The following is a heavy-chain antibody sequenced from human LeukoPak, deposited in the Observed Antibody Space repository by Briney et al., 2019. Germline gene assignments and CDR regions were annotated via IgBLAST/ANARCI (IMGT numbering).Heavy chain of an antibody. J-gene: IGHJ5*02. V-gene: IGHV3-21*01. Sequence: GGSLRLSCAASGFTFSSYSMNWVRQAPGKGLEWVSSISSSSSYIYYADSVKGRFTISRDNAKNSLYLQMNSLRAEDTAVYYCASLHYYDSSGYSSKPPWGQGTLVTVSS. CDR2: ISSSSSYI. CDR3: ASLHYYDSSGYSSKPP. CDR1: GFTFSSYS. D-gene: IGHD3-22*01.